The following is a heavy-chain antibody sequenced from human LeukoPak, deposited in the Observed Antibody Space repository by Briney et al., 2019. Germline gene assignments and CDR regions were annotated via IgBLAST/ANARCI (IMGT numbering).Heavy chain of an antibody. Sequence: SETLSLTCTVSGGSIMVAAYSWSWIRQPPGKGLESIGFIYYSGTTTYSPSLKSRVTISVETSKNQFSLKLSSVTAADTAVYYCARVHRYCSGGSCYLFDYWGQGMLVTVSS. V-gene: IGHV4-61*08. CDR3: ARVHRYCSGGSCYLFDY. D-gene: IGHD2-15*01. CDR2: IYYSGTT. J-gene: IGHJ4*02. CDR1: GGSIMVAAYS.